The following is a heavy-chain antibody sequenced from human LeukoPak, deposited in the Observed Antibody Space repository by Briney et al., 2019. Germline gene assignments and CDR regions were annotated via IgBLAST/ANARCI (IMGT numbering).Heavy chain of an antibody. CDR1: GFTFSSYS. CDR2: ISSSSSYI. D-gene: IGHD1-1*01. Sequence: GGSLRLSCAASGFTFSSYSMNWARQAPGKGLEWVSSISSSSSYIYYADSVKGRFTISRDNAKNSLYLPMNSLRAEDTAVYYCARYRNWNDDAWGQGTLVTVSS. J-gene: IGHJ5*02. CDR3: ARYRNWNDDA. V-gene: IGHV3-21*01.